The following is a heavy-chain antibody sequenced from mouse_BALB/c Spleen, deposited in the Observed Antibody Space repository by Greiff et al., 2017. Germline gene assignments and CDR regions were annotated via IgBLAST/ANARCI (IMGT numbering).Heavy chain of an antibody. Sequence: QVQLQQPGPELVKPGASVTLSCKASGYTFTSYWMHWVKQRPGQGLEWIGEIDPSYSYTNYNQKFKGKATLTVDKSSSTAYMQLSSLTSEDSAGYYGASGEVRTFAYWGQGTLVTVSA. CDR3: ASGEVRTFAY. CDR1: GYTFTSYW. J-gene: IGHJ3*01. V-gene: IGHV1-69*02. D-gene: IGHD2-14*01. CDR2: IDPSYSYT.